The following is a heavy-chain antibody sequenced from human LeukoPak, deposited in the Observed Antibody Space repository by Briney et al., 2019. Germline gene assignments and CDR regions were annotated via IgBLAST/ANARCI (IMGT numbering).Heavy chain of an antibody. CDR3: ATDRNSGKYYDY. CDR2: IYCDGSNQ. CDR1: GLRFRNYG. D-gene: IGHD1-26*01. J-gene: IGHJ4*02. Sequence: GGSLRLSCVVSGLRFRNYGMHWVRQAPGKGLEWVAVIYCDGSNQYYADSVKGRFTVSRDNAKNTLYLQMDSLRAEDTAVYYCATDRNSGKYYDYWGQGTLVTVSS. V-gene: IGHV3-33*01.